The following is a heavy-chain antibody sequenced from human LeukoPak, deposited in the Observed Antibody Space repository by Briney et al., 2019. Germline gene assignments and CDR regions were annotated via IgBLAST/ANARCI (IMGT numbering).Heavy chain of an antibody. CDR2: IRSKANSHAT. D-gene: IGHD5-18*01. J-gene: IGHJ4*02. V-gene: IGHV3-73*01. CDR3: TRPGYNYGYDY. Sequence: GGSLRLSCAASGFTFSGSGIHWVRQAAGKGLEWVGRIRSKANSHATGYAESVKGRFSISRDDSKNTAYLQMNSPKTEDTAVYYCTRPGYNYGYDYWGQGTQVTVSS. CDR1: GFTFSGSG.